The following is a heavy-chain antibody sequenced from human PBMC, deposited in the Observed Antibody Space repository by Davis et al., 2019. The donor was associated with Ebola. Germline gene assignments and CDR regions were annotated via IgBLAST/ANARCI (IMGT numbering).Heavy chain of an antibody. Sequence: SVKVSCKASGGTFSSYAISWVRQAPGQGLEWMGGIIPIFGTANYAQKFQGRVTITADESTSTAYMELSSLRSEDTAVYYCARDGGDTAMGLNWFDPWGQGTLVTVSS. CDR3: ARDGGDTAMGLNWFDP. J-gene: IGHJ5*02. D-gene: IGHD5-18*01. CDR2: IIPIFGTA. V-gene: IGHV1-69*13. CDR1: GGTFSSYA.